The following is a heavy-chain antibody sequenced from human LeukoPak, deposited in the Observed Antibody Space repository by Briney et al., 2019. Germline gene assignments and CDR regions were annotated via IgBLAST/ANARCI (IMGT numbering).Heavy chain of an antibody. V-gene: IGHV4-39*07. Sequence: PSETLSLTCTVSGGSISTNNYYWGWIRQTPGKGLEWIGSIHYSGTTYYNPSLKSRVTMSVDTSKSQFSLKLSSVTAADTAVYYCARDTSGYDLGNFDYWGQGTLVTVSS. D-gene: IGHD5-12*01. CDR2: IHYSGTT. J-gene: IGHJ4*02. CDR1: GGSISTNNYY. CDR3: ARDTSGYDLGNFDY.